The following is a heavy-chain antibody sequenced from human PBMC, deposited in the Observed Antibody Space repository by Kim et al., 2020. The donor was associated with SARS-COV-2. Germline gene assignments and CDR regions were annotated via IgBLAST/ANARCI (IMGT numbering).Heavy chain of an antibody. CDR2: IIPILGIA. CDR3: ARDNPEGDAKNWFDP. D-gene: IGHD2-2*01. V-gene: IGHV1-69*04. J-gene: IGHJ5*02. Sequence: SVKVSCKASGGTFSSYAISWVRQAPGQGLEWMGRIIPILGIANYAQKFQGRVTITADKSTSTAYMELSSLRSEDTAVYYCARDNPEGDAKNWFDPWGQGTLVTVSS. CDR1: GGTFSSYA.